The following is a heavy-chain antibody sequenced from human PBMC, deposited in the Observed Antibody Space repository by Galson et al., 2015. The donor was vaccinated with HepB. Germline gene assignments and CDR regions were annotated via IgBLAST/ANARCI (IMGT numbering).Heavy chain of an antibody. CDR1: GYSFTSYW. D-gene: IGHD3-10*01. Sequence: QSGAEVKKPGESLKISCKGSGYSFTSYWIAWVRQAPGQGLEWMGWISTYNGNTNYAQNLQGRVTMTRDTSTSTAYMELRSLTSDDTAVYYCARGGDIIDYWGQGTLVTVSS. CDR2: ISTYNGNT. J-gene: IGHJ4*02. CDR3: ARGGDIIDY. V-gene: IGHV1-18*04.